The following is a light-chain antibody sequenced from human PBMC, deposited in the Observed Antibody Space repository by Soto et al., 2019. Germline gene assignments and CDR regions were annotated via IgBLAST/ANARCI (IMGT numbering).Light chain of an antibody. J-gene: IGKJ4*01. CDR1: QSVRIF. Sequence: EIVLTQCPATLSLSQGERATLSCSSSQSVRIFLAWYQQKPGQAPRLLIYDASNRATGVPGRFSGSGSGTDFTLTISSLEPEDFAVYYCQQRSSWPPALSFGGGTKVDIK. CDR3: QQRSSWPPALS. V-gene: IGKV3-11*01. CDR2: DAS.